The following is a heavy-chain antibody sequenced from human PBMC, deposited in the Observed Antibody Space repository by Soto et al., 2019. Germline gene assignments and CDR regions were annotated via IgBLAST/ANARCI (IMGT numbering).Heavy chain of an antibody. CDR2: IYYNGST. J-gene: IGHJ6*03. V-gene: IGHV4-39*01. D-gene: IGHD3-10*01. CDR1: GGSISSSSYY. CDR3: ARHPTMVRGVSYYYYYYMDV. Sequence: QLQLQESGPGLVKPSETLSLTCTVSGGSISSSSYYWGWIRQPPGKGLEWIGSIYYNGSTYYNPSLTSRVTISVDTSKSQFSLKLSSVTAADTAVYYCARHPTMVRGVSYYYYYYMDVWGKGTTVTVSS.